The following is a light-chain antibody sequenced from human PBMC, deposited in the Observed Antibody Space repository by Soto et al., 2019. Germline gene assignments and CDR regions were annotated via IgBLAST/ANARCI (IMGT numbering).Light chain of an antibody. CDR3: QQRNSFPFT. Sequence: IQLTQSPSSLSASVGDGVTITCRASQGISSYLAWYQQKPGKAPKLLIYSASTLQSGVPSTFSGSGSGTGFTLTSSNLQPEDFSTYYCQQRNSFPFTFCGGTRVDIK. V-gene: IGKV1-9*01. CDR2: SAS. J-gene: IGKJ4*01. CDR1: QGISSY.